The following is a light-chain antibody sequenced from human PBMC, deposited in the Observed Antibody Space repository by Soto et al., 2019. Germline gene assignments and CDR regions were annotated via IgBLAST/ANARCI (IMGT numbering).Light chain of an antibody. V-gene: IGKV3-15*01. Sequence: ERGMTQAPATLAVAPGERANRSFSASQSVSSILAWYQQKPGQAPRLLIYGASTRATGIPARFSGGGSGTDFPLTISSLAPEDFPVYFCQFYDSPRTFGQGTKVDIK. CDR3: QFYDSPRT. J-gene: IGKJ1*01. CDR2: GAS. CDR1: QSVSSI.